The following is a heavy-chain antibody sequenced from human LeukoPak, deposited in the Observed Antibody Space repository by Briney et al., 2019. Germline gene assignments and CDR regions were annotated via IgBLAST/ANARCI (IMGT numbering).Heavy chain of an antibody. CDR2: ISGNSFHM. CDR1: GFDFSDFT. CDR3: ARMQGPNNFDY. Sequence: GGSLRLSCEVSGFDFSDFTMHWVRQAPGKGLEWVSSISGNSFHMHYADSMKGRFIISRDNAKKSLYLQMSSLRAEDTAVYYCARMQGPNNFDYWGQGTLVTVSS. J-gene: IGHJ4*02. D-gene: IGHD1/OR15-1a*01. V-gene: IGHV3-21*01.